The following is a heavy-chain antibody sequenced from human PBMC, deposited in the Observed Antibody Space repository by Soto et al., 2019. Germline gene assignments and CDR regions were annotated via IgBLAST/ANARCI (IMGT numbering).Heavy chain of an antibody. CDR2: ISRSSTGI. D-gene: IGHD3-10*01. CDR3: ARAVTWGLDV. J-gene: IGHJ6*02. V-gene: IGHV3-48*02. CDR1: GFTFSLYS. Sequence: EVQLVESGGGLVQPGGSLRLSSAASGFTFSLYSMSWVRQAPGKGLEWVSYISRSSTGIHYADSVKGRFTISRDDATNTMNLQMNSLRDGDTAVYYCARAVTWGLDVWGQGTTVSISS.